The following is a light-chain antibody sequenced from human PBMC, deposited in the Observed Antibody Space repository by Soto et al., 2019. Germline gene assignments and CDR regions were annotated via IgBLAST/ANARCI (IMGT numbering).Light chain of an antibody. CDR1: QSVSSN. CDR2: GAS. J-gene: IGKJ2*01. CDR3: QQYNNWPPYT. V-gene: IGKV3-15*01. Sequence: EIVMTQSPATLSVSPGERATLSCRASQSVSSNLAWYQQKPCQAPRLLIYGASTRATGIPARFSGSGSGTEFTLTISSLQSADFAVYYCQQYNNWPPYTCGQGTKLEIK.